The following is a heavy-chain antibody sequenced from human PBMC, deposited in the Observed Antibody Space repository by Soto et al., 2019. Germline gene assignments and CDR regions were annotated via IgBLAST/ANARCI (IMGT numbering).Heavy chain of an antibody. CDR2: ISGSGGST. Sequence: GGSLRLSCAASGFTFSSYAMSWVRQAPGKGLEWVSAISGSGGSTYYADSVKGRFTISRDNSKNTLYLQMNSLRAEDTAVYYCAKDLEQWLRFQVGYWGQGTLVTVSS. J-gene: IGHJ4*02. V-gene: IGHV3-23*01. CDR1: GFTFSSYA. D-gene: IGHD5-12*01. CDR3: AKDLEQWLRFQVGY.